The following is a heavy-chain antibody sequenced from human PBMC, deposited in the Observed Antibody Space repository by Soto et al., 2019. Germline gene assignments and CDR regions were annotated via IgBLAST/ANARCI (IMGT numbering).Heavy chain of an antibody. J-gene: IGHJ4*02. Sequence: EVQLVESGGGLVQPGGSLRLSCAASGTTFTTFWMSWVRQAPGKGLEWVANIKQDGSEKFYVDSVKGRFTISRDNAKNSLYLQMNRLRVEDTAVYYCALGAIRYLDWARDYWGQGTLVTVSS. D-gene: IGHD3-9*01. CDR2: IKQDGSEK. CDR3: ALGAIRYLDWARDY. V-gene: IGHV3-7*01. CDR1: GTTFTTFW.